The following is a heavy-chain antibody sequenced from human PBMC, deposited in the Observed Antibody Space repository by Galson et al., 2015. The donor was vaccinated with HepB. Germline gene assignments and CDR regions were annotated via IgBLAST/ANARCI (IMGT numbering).Heavy chain of an antibody. CDR2: ISYDGSNK. J-gene: IGHJ4*02. CDR3: AKVGYYDSSGPGAIDY. V-gene: IGHV3-30*18. CDR1: GFTFSSYG. Sequence: SLRLSCAASGFTFSSYGMHWVRQAPGKGLEWVAVISYDGSNKYYADSVKGRFTISRDNSKNTLYLQMNNLRAEDTAVYYCAKVGYYDSSGPGAIDYWGQGTLVTVSS. D-gene: IGHD3-22*01.